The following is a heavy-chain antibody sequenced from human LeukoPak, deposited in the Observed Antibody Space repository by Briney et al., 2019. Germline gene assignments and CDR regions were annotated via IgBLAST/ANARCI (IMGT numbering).Heavy chain of an antibody. CDR1: GFTFSSYG. CDR2: IWYDGSNK. V-gene: IGHV3-33*01. Sequence: GGSLRLSCAASGFTFSSYGMHWVRQAPGKGLEGVAVIWYDGSNKYYADSVKGRFTISRDNSKNTLYLQMNSLRAEDTAVYYCARDSRRDGYNCVDYWGQGTLVTVSS. D-gene: IGHD5-24*01. J-gene: IGHJ4*02. CDR3: ARDSRRDGYNCVDY.